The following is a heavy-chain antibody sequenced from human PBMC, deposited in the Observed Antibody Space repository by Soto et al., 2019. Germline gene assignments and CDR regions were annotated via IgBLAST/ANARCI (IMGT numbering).Heavy chain of an antibody. V-gene: IGHV1-2*04. Sequence: QVQLVQSGAEVKKPGASVKVSCEASGYTFSSYHISWVRQASGQGLEWMGWVNPNNGGTDYAQKFRDWVTITRDTSISTAYMELKRLRSDDTAVYYCAIAIPSSGWSPFDYWGQGTLVTVSS. CDR1: GYTFSSYH. J-gene: IGHJ4*02. D-gene: IGHD6-13*01. CDR2: VNPNNGGT. CDR3: AIAIPSSGWSPFDY.